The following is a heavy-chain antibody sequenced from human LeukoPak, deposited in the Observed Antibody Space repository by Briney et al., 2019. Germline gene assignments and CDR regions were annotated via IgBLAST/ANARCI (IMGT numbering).Heavy chain of an antibody. J-gene: IGHJ6*02. CDR2: SGST. V-gene: IGHV4-39*01. CDR3: ARSYHGVDV. Sequence: SETLSLTCAVSGGSISSSNNYWGRIRQPPGKGLEWIGSSGSTYYNPSLRSRVTISVDTSKNQFSLKLSSVTAADTAVYYCARSYHGVDVWGQGTTVTVSS. D-gene: IGHD3-16*02. CDR1: GGSISSSNNY.